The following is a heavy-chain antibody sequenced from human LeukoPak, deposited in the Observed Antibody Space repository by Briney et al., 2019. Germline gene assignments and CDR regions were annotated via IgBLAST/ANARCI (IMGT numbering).Heavy chain of an antibody. Sequence: SVKVSCKASGGTFISYAISWVRQAPGQGLEWMGGIIPIFGTANYAQKFQGRVTITADESTSTAYMELSSLRSEDTAVYYCARVLFTDYYDSSGPSGEDYWGQGTLVTVSS. V-gene: IGHV1-69*13. D-gene: IGHD3-22*01. CDR2: IIPIFGTA. CDR1: GGTFISYA. CDR3: ARVLFTDYYDSSGPSGEDY. J-gene: IGHJ4*02.